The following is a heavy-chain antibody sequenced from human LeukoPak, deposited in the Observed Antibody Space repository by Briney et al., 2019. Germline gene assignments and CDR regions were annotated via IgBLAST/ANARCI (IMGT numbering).Heavy chain of an antibody. CDR3: ARSGLRFLEWSRSGFDP. CDR2: IYYSGST. Sequence: PSETLSLTCTVSGGSISSGGYYWSWIRQHPGKGLEWIGYIYYSGSTYYNPSLKSRVTISVDTSKNQFSLKLSSVTAADTAVYYCARSGLRFLEWSRSGFDPWGQGTLVTVSS. J-gene: IGHJ5*02. D-gene: IGHD3-3*01. CDR1: GGSISSGGYY. V-gene: IGHV4-31*03.